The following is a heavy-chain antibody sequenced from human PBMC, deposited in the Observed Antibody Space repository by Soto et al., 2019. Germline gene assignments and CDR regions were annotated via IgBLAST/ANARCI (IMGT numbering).Heavy chain of an antibody. CDR2: IYYSGST. J-gene: IGHJ6*02. V-gene: IGHV4-59*01. D-gene: IGHD3-3*01. Sequence: ASETLSLTCTVSGGSISSYYWSWIRQPPGKGLEWIGYIYYSGSTNYNPSLKSRVTISVDTSKNQFSLKLSSVTAADTAVYYCATTGTYYDFWSGYYPQRYYGMDVWGQGTTVTVSS. CDR1: GGSISSYY. CDR3: ATTGTYYDFWSGYYPQRYYGMDV.